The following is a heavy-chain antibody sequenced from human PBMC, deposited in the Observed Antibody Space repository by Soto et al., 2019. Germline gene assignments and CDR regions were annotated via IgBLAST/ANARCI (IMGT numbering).Heavy chain of an antibody. J-gene: IGHJ4*02. CDR3: ARDHSWRDSSGWYHY. V-gene: IGHV1-18*01. Sequence: GASVKVSCKASGYTFTSYAMHWVRQAPGQRLEWMGWISAYNGNTNYAQKLQGRVTMTTDTSTSTAYMELRSLRSDDTAVYYCARDHSWRDSSGWYHYWGQGTLVTVSS. D-gene: IGHD6-19*01. CDR2: ISAYNGNT. CDR1: GYTFTSYA.